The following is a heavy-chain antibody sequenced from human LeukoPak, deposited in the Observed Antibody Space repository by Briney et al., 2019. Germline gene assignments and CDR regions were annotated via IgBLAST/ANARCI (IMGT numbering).Heavy chain of an antibody. CDR1: GFTFSSYG. CDR2: IRYDGSNK. V-gene: IGHV3-30*02. D-gene: IGHD3-16*01. CDR3: ARARLTDYVWGRRTFDI. Sequence: GGSLRLSCAASGFTFSSYGMHWVRQAPGKGLEWVAFIRYDGSNKYYADSVKGRFTISRDNAKKSLYLQMNSLRAEDTAVYYCARARLTDYVWGRRTFDIWGQGTMVTISS. J-gene: IGHJ3*02.